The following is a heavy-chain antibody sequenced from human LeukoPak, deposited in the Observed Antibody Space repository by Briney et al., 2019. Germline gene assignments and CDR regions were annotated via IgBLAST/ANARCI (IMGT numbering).Heavy chain of an antibody. V-gene: IGHV3-33*08. CDR1: GFTFSSYG. J-gene: IGHJ4*02. CDR2: IWYDGSNK. Sequence: PGGSLRLSCAASGFTFSSYGMHWVRQAPGKGLEWVAVIWYDGSNKYYADSVKGRFTISRDNSKNTLYLQMNSLRAEDTAVYYCARGGAITIFGVVIDEIDYWGQGTLVTVSS. CDR3: ARGGAITIFGVVIDEIDY. D-gene: IGHD3-3*01.